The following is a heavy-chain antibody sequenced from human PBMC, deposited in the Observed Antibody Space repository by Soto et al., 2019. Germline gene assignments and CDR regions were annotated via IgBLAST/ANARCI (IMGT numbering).Heavy chain of an antibody. CDR2: ISSSATTI. J-gene: IGHJ4*02. Sequence: GGSLRLSCAASGFTFRSFEMNWVRQAPGKGLEWVSYISSSATTIYDAESVKGRFTISRDNAKTSLYLQMNSLRAEDTAVYYCAKGPSPDALWFGELNFDYWGQGTLVTVSS. CDR3: AKGPSPDALWFGELNFDY. CDR1: GFTFRSFE. D-gene: IGHD3-10*01. V-gene: IGHV3-48*03.